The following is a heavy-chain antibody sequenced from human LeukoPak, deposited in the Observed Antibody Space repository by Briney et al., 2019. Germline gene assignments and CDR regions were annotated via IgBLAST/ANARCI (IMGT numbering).Heavy chain of an antibody. J-gene: IGHJ5*01. D-gene: IGHD1-26*01. CDR1: GGTLGSFV. CDR2: IIPILNIV. V-gene: IGHV1-69*04. CDR3: ARGPLKTIRETGYSRTWFVY. Sequence: SVKVSCKASGGTLGSFVISWVRQAPGQGLKWMGRIIPILNIVNYAQKFQGRVTITADKSTSTAYMELSSLRSDDTSVYYCARGPLKTIRETGYSRTWFVYWGQGTLVTVSS.